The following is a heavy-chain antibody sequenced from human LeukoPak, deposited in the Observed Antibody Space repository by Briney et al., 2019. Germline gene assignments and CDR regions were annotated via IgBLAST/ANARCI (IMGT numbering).Heavy chain of an antibody. V-gene: IGHV1-2*02. Sequence: ASVKVSCKASGYTSTGYYMHWVRQAPGQGLEWMGWINPNSGGTNYAQKFQGRVTMTRDTSISTAYMELSRLRSDDTAVYYCVRDPGSGYSFLYYFDYWGQGTLVTVSS. D-gene: IGHD5-18*01. CDR3: VRDPGSGYSFLYYFDY. J-gene: IGHJ4*02. CDR1: GYTSTGYY. CDR2: INPNSGGT.